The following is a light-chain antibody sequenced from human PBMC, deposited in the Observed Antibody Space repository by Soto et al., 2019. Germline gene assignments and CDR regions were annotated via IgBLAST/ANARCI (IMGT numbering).Light chain of an antibody. CDR1: RSVLYSSNNKNY. CDR2: WAS. V-gene: IGKV4-1*01. CDR3: LQYLHTPRT. Sequence: DTVLTPSPDSLALSLGYRSAINCISSRSVLYSSNNKNYLAWYQQKPGQPPKLLIYWASTRESGVPDRFSGSGSGTDFTLTISSLQAEDVAVYHCLQYLHTPRTFGQGTKVDI. J-gene: IGKJ1*01.